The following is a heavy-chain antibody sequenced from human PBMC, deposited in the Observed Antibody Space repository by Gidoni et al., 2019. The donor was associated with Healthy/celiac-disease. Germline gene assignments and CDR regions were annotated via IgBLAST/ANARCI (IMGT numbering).Heavy chain of an antibody. Sequence: QVQLVQSGAEVKKPGASVKVSCQASANPFTSSYMHWVRQAPGQGLELMGIINPSGGSTSYAQKFQGRVTMTRDTSTSTVYMELSSLRSEDTAVYYCARTAGRTGWFDPWGQGTLVTVSS. CDR1: ANPFTSSY. V-gene: IGHV1-46*01. D-gene: IGHD6-13*01. CDR2: INPSGGST. CDR3: ARTAGRTGWFDP. J-gene: IGHJ5*02.